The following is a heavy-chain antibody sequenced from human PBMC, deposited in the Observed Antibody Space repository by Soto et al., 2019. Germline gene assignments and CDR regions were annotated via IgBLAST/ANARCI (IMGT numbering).Heavy chain of an antibody. V-gene: IGHV2-5*02. J-gene: IGHJ5*02. CDR1: GFSLSTSGVA. D-gene: IGHD6-19*01. CDR2: IYWDNDK. CDR3: AQGLTYSSGWLRNWFAP. Sequence: SGPTLVNPTQTLTLTCTVSGFSLSTSGVAVGWIRQPPGKALEWLALIYWDNDKRYSPSLKSRLTITKDTSKNQVVLTMTNMDPVDTATYYCAQGLTYSSGWLRNWFAPWGQGNLVTVS.